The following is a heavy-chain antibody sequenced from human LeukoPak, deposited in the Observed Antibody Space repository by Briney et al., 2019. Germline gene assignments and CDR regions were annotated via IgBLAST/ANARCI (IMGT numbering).Heavy chain of an antibody. V-gene: IGHV1-18*01. D-gene: IGHD2-15*01. CDR3: ARDTSLELVVVAATYYYGMDV. Sequence: ASVKVSCKASGYTFTSYGISWVRQAPGQGLEWMGWISAYNGNTNYAQKLQGRVTMTTDTSTSTAYMELRSLRSDDTAVYYCARDTSLELVVVAATYYYGMDVWGQGTTVTVSS. CDR1: GYTFTSYG. CDR2: ISAYNGNT. J-gene: IGHJ6*02.